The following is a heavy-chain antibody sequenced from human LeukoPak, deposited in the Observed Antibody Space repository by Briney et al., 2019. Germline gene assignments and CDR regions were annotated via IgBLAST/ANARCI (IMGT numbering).Heavy chain of an antibody. Sequence: ASVKASCKASGYTFTGYYMHWVRQAPGQGLEWMGWINPNSGGTNCAQKFQGRVTMTRDTSISTAYMELSRLRSDDTAVYYCARESMVREIYYYGMDVWGQGTTVTVSS. CDR2: INPNSGGT. J-gene: IGHJ6*02. D-gene: IGHD3-10*01. CDR1: GYTFTGYY. V-gene: IGHV1-2*02. CDR3: ARESMVREIYYYGMDV.